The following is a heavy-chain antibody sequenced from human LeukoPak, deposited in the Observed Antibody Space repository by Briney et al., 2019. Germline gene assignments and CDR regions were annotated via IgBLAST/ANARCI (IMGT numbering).Heavy chain of an antibody. V-gene: IGHV3-74*01. CDR2: INSDGSST. J-gene: IGHJ1*01. CDR3: ARVYYDSSGYFD. Sequence: GSLRLSCAASGFTFSSYWMHWVRQAPGKGLVWVSRINSDGSSTSYADSVKGRFTISRDNAKNTLYLQMNSLRAEDTAVYYCARVYYDSSGYFDWGQGTLVTVSS. D-gene: IGHD3-22*01. CDR1: GFTFSSYW.